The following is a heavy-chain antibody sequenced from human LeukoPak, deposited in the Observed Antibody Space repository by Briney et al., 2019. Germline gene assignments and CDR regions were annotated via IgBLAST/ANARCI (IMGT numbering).Heavy chain of an antibody. CDR1: SGSISSYY. Sequence: SETLSLTCTVSSGSISSYYWSWIRQPPGKGLEWIGYIYYSGSTNYNPSLKSRVTISVDTSKNQFSLKLSSVTAADTAVYYCARGLRTTKIDYWGQGTLVTVPS. D-gene: IGHD1-1*01. CDR3: ARGLRTTKIDY. J-gene: IGHJ4*02. V-gene: IGHV4-59*01. CDR2: IYYSGST.